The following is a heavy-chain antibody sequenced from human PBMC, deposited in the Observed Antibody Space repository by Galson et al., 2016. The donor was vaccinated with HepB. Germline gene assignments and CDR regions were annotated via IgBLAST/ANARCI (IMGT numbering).Heavy chain of an antibody. CDR3: VSLLAGGSGRGY. CDR1: GGSITSDSH. Sequence: TLSLTCTVSGGSITSDSHWNWVRQPPGKGLEWIGVINYSGSTYYDPSLKGRLSLSLDTSKNQFSLKLTPVTAADTAVYHCVSLLAGGSGRGYWGQGTLVTVSS. V-gene: IGHV4-30-4*01. J-gene: IGHJ4*02. CDR2: INYSGST. D-gene: IGHD3-10*01.